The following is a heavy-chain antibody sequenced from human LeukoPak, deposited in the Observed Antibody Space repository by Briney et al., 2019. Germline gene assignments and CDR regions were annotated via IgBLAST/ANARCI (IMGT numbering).Heavy chain of an antibody. J-gene: IGHJ4*02. D-gene: IGHD4-23*01. Sequence: TWGSLRLYCAASGFPFSSYAMSWVRQAPGRGLEWVSLINSGGGATYYADSVRGRFTISRDSSKNTLYLQMNSLKAEDTAVYFCAKGSAKLRGSFDYWGQGT. CDR2: INSGGGAT. CDR3: AKGSAKLRGSFDY. CDR1: GFPFSSYA. V-gene: IGHV3-23*01.